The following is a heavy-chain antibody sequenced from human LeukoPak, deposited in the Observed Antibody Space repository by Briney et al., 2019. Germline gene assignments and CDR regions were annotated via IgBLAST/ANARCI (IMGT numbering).Heavy chain of an antibody. J-gene: IGHJ3*02. CDR3: AKDPNGDYIGTFDI. Sequence: PGGSLRLSCATSQFKFNNYGMTWVRQAPGKGLEWVSSITGSGSRTQYADSVQGRFTNSRDNSKNTLYLQMNSLRAEDTAVYYCAKDPNGDYIGTFDIWGQGTMVTVSS. CDR2: ITGSGSRT. D-gene: IGHD4-17*01. V-gene: IGHV3-23*01. CDR1: QFKFNNYG.